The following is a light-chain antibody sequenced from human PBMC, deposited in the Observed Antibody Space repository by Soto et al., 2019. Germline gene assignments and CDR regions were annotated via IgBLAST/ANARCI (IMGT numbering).Light chain of an antibody. CDR1: HGINNY. Sequence: GDRVTITCRASHGINNYLAWYQQKPGKVPRLLIYAASTLQSGVPSRFSGSGSGTDFTLTISSLQPEDVATYYCQKYNSAVDTFGGGTKVDI. V-gene: IGKV1-27*01. CDR2: AAS. CDR3: QKYNSAVDT. J-gene: IGKJ4*01.